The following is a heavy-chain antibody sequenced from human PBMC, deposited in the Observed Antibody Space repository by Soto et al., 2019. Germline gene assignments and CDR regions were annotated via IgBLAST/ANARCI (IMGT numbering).Heavy chain of an antibody. V-gene: IGHV4-39*01. CDR3: ARATVTTLNWFDP. D-gene: IGHD4-17*01. CDR2: IYYSGST. J-gene: IGHJ5*02. Sequence: QLQLQESGTGLVKPSETLSLTCTVSGGSISSSSYYWGWIRQPPGKGLEWIGSIYYSGSTYYNPSLKSRVTISVDTSKNQFSLKLSSVTAADTAVYYGARATVTTLNWFDPWGQGTLVTVSS. CDR1: GGSISSSSYY.